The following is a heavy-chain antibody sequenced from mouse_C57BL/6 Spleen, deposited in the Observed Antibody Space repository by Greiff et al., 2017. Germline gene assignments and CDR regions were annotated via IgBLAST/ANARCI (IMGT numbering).Heavy chain of an antibody. D-gene: IGHD5-1-1*01. V-gene: IGHV1-80*01. CDR3: ARSEDTSPAMDY. J-gene: IGHJ4*01. CDR2: IYPGDGDT. Sequence: VQLQQSGAELVKPGASVKISCTASGSAFSSYWMNWVKQRPGKGLEWIGQIYPGDGDTTYTAKFKGKATLTADKSSSTAYMQLSSLTSEDSAVYYCARSEDTSPAMDYWGQGTSVTVSS. CDR1: GSAFSSYW.